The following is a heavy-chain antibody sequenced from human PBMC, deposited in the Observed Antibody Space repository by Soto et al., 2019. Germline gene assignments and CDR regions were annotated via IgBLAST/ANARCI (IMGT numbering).Heavy chain of an antibody. CDR1: GFTVSSNY. CDR3: ARDKGGGHDYYYYGMDV. J-gene: IGHJ6*02. V-gene: IGHV3-53*01. Sequence: GGSLRLSCAASGFTVSSNYMSWVRQAPGKGLEWVSVIYSGGSTYYADSVKGRFTISRDNSKNTLYLQMNSLRAEDTAVYYCARDKGGGHDYYYYGMDVWGQGTTVTVSS. CDR2: IYSGGST. D-gene: IGHD2-15*01.